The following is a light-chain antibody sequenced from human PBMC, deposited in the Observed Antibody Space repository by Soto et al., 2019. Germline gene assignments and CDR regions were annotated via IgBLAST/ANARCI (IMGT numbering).Light chain of an antibody. V-gene: IGKV3D-20*02. Sequence: EIELTQSRSTLPWSGGERGTLSSRASQSFSSSYLAWYQQKPGQAPRLLIYGASSRATGIPGRFSGSGSATDSTLTISSLQPEDFAVYYCQQYNHWPCTFGPGTKVDI. CDR3: QQYNHWPCT. CDR2: GAS. CDR1: QSFSSSY. J-gene: IGKJ3*01.